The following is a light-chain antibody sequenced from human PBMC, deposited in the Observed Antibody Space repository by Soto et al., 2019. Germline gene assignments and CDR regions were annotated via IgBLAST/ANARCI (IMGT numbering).Light chain of an antibody. CDR3: SSYSSSDTSIL. V-gene: IGLV2-14*03. J-gene: IGLJ2*01. CDR2: DVS. CDR1: NRDIGYYDY. Sequence: QSALTQPASVSGSLGQSITIACTGSNRDIGYYDYVSWYQQHPGKAPKLIIYDVSSRPSGIPHRFSGSKFGNTASLTISGLQADDEADYHCSSYSSSDTSILFGGGTKLTVL.